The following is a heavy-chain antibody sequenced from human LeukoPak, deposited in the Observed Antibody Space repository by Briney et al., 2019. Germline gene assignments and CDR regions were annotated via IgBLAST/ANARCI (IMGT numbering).Heavy chain of an antibody. CDR1: GFTFSSYG. D-gene: IGHD4-17*01. CDR3: ARDRGGDDYGDYGYGMDV. Sequence: PGRSLRLSCAASGFTFSSYGMHWVRQAPGKGLEWVAVIWYDGSNKYYADSVKGRFTISRDNSKNTLYLQMNSLRAEDTAVYYCARDRGGDDYGDYGYGMDVWGQGTTVTVSS. J-gene: IGHJ6*02. V-gene: IGHV3-33*01. CDR2: IWYDGSNK.